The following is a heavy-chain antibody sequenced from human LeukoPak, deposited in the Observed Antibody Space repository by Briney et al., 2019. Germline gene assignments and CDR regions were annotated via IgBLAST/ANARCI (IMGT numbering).Heavy chain of an antibody. CDR2: ISYDGSNK. Sequence: GRSLGLSCAASGFTFSSYAMHWVRQAPGKGLEWVAVISYDGSNKYYADSVKGRFTISRDNSKNTLYLQMNSLRAEDTAVYYYARDGASPLTYGDYVEGSYYFDYWGQGTLVTVSS. CDR1: GFTFSSYA. CDR3: ARDGASPLTYGDYVEGSYYFDY. V-gene: IGHV3-30*01. J-gene: IGHJ4*02. D-gene: IGHD4-17*01.